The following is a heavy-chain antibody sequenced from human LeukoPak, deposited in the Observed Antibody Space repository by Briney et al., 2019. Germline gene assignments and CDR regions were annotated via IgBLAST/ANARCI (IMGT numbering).Heavy chain of an antibody. J-gene: IGHJ6*03. Sequence: PSETLSLTCTVSGGSIGTYYWSWIRQSPGKGLEWIGYIYVTGTRYNPYLQSRLTISVDRSRNQFFLKMSSVTAADTAVYYCARHIGGGIEDMDVWGKGTKVIVSS. CDR3: ARHIGGGIEDMDV. V-gene: IGHV4-59*08. D-gene: IGHD3-16*02. CDR1: GGSIGTYY. CDR2: IYVTGT.